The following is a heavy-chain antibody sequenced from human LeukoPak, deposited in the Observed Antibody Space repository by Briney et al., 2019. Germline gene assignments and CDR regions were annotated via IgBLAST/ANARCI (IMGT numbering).Heavy chain of an antibody. CDR3: ARVGSGGAADY. V-gene: IGHV4-39*07. CDR1: GGSISSSSYY. CDR2: IYYSGST. Sequence: SETLSLTCTVSGGSISSSSYYWGWIRQPPGKGLEWIGSIYYSGSTYYNPSLKSRVTISVDTSKNQFSLKLSSVTAADTAVYYCARVGSGGAADYWGQGTLVTVSS. D-gene: IGHD3-16*01. J-gene: IGHJ4*02.